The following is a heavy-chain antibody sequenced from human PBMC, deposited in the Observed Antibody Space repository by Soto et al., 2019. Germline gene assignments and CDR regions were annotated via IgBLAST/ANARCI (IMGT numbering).Heavy chain of an antibody. CDR1: GGSISSGGYY. Sequence: SETLSLTCTVSGGSISSGGYYWSWIRQHPGKGLEWIGYIYYSGSTYYNPSLKSRVTISVDTSKDQFSLKLSSVTAADTAVYYCARGALFGAQQNWLDPWGQGTLVTVSS. V-gene: IGHV4-31*03. CDR2: IYYSGST. CDR3: ARGALFGAQQNWLDP. J-gene: IGHJ5*02. D-gene: IGHD3-10*01.